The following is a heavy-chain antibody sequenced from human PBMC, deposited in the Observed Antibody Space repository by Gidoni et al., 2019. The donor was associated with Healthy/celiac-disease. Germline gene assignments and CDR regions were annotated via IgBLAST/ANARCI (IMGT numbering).Heavy chain of an antibody. V-gene: IGHV4-34*01. CDR2: INHSGST. CDR1: GGSFSGYY. J-gene: IGHJ6*03. CDR3: ARVGVVVPAAIWHYNYYMDV. D-gene: IGHD2-2*01. Sequence: QVQLQQWGAGLLKPSETLSLTCAVYGGSFSGYYWSWIRQPPGKGLEWIGEINHSGSTNYNPSLKSRGTISVDTSKNQFSLKLSSVTAADTAVYYCARVGVVVPAAIWHYNYYMDVWGKGTTVTVSS.